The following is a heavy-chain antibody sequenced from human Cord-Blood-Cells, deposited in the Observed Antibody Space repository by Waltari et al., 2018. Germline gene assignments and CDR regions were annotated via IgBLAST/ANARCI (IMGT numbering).Heavy chain of an antibody. CDR1: GYTFTGYY. Sequence: QVQLVQSGAEVKKPGVSVKVSCKASGYTFTGYYIHWVRQAPGQGLEWRGWITPNSGCTNYAQKFQGRVTMTRDTSISTAYMELSRLRSDDTAVYYCARGAGVDSGYEFDYWGQGTLVTVSS. D-gene: IGHD5-12*01. CDR3: ARGAGVDSGYEFDY. CDR2: ITPNSGCT. J-gene: IGHJ4*02. V-gene: IGHV1-2*02.